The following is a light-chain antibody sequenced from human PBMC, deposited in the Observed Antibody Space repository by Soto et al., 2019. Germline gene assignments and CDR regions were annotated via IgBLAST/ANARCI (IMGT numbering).Light chain of an antibody. V-gene: IGLV2-14*03. CDR3: TSWTSTSTYV. CDR2: DVF. J-gene: IGLJ1*01. CDR1: SSDVGGYNY. Sequence: QSALTHDASGSRSPGQSITISCTETSSDVGGYNYVSWYQQHPGKAPKLMIYDVFTRPSGVSNRFSGSKSGNTASLTISALQAEDEADYYCTSWTSTSTYVFGSGTKVTVL.